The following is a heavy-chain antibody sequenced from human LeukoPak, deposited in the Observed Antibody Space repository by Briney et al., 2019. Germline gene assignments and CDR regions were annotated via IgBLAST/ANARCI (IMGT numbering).Heavy chain of an antibody. CDR3: ARVRAMIADAFDI. CDR2: INPNSGGT. J-gene: IGHJ3*02. CDR1: GYTFTGYY. D-gene: IGHD5-12*01. V-gene: IGHV1-2*02. Sequence: ASVKVSCKASGYTFTGYYMHWVRQPPGQGLEWMGGINPNSGGTNYAQKFQGRVTMTRDTSISTAYMELSRLRSDDTSVYYCARVRAMIADAFDIWGQGTMVTVSS.